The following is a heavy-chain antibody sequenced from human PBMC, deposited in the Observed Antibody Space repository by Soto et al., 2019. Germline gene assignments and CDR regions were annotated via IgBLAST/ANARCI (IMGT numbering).Heavy chain of an antibody. CDR3: ARRTSYGSGSYMYYYYGLDV. CDR1: GFTFSGYA. CDR2: ISGSGANI. D-gene: IGHD3-10*01. J-gene: IGHJ6*02. V-gene: IGHV3-23*01. Sequence: PGGSLRLSCAASGFTFSGYAMTWVRQAPGKGLEWVSGISGSGANIYYADSVKGRFTISRDNSKNTLYLQMNSLRAEDTAAYSCARRTSYGSGSYMYYYYGLDVWGQGTTVTVSS.